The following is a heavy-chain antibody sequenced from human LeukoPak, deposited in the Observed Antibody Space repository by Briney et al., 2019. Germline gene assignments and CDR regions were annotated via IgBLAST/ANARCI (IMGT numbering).Heavy chain of an antibody. D-gene: IGHD6-19*01. CDR2: IKPSGGSA. CDR1: GYTFTSYY. V-gene: IGHV1-46*04. CDR3: ARAVPGQWLVSNFNWFDS. J-gene: IGHJ5*01. Sequence: ASVKVSCKASGYTFTSYYVHWVRQAPGQRLEWMGIIKPSGGSANYAQTLHGRVTMTCDTSTSTVYMGLRSLRSDDTAVYYCARAVPGQWLVSNFNWFDSWGQGTLVTVSS.